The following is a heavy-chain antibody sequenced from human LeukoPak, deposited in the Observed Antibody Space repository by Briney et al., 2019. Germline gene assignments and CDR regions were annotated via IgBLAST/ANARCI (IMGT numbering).Heavy chain of an antibody. V-gene: IGHV3-30*18. Sequence: GGSLRLSCAASGFXFSSYTMNWVRQAPGKGLEWVGVVSSDGSNKYYADSVKGRFTISRDNSKNTVYLQMNSLRVEDTAVYYCAKEGRYCSSTSCDYYFDNWGQGTLVTVSS. CDR3: AKEGRYCSSTSCDYYFDN. CDR1: GFXFSSYT. CDR2: VSSDGSNK. J-gene: IGHJ4*02. D-gene: IGHD2-2*01.